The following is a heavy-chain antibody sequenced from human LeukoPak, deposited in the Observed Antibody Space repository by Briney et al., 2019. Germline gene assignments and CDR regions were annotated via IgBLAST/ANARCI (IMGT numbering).Heavy chain of an antibody. CDR3: ARRSGIAVAGAFDY. Sequence: GGSLRLSCAASGFTFSSYEMNWVRQAPGKGLEWVSYISTTGSSIYYADSVKGRFTISRDNAKNSLFLQLNSLRAEDTAVYYCARRSGIAVAGAFDYWGQGTLVTVSS. CDR1: GFTFSSYE. D-gene: IGHD6-19*01. V-gene: IGHV3-48*03. J-gene: IGHJ4*02. CDR2: ISTTGSSI.